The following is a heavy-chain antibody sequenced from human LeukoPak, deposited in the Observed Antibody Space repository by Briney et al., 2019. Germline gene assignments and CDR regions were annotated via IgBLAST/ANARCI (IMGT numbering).Heavy chain of an antibody. V-gene: IGHV3-30*14. J-gene: IGHJ4*02. D-gene: IGHD6-19*01. CDR2: ISYDGSNK. CDR3: GTGYSSGWSSYYFDY. CDR1: GFTFSSYA. Sequence: GRSLRLSCAASGFTFSSYAMHWVRQAPGKGLEWVAVISYDGSNKYYADSVKGRFTISRDNSKNTLYLQMNSLGAEDTAVYYCGTGYSSGWSSYYFDYWGQGTLVTVSS.